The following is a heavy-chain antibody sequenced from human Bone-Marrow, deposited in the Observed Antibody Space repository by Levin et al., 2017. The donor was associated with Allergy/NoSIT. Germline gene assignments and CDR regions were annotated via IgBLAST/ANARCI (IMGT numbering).Heavy chain of an antibody. CDR1: GFSLSTSGMR. Sequence: SGPTLVKPTQTLTLTCTFSGFSLSTSGMRVSWIRQPPGKALEWLARIDWDDDKFYSTSLKTRLTISKDTSKNQVVLTMTNMDPVDTATYYCARSKRIEYSSSAGHYYYYYGMDVWGQGTTVTVSS. CDR2: IDWDDDK. V-gene: IGHV2-70*04. D-gene: IGHD6-6*01. J-gene: IGHJ6*02. CDR3: ARSKRIEYSSSAGHYYYYYGMDV.